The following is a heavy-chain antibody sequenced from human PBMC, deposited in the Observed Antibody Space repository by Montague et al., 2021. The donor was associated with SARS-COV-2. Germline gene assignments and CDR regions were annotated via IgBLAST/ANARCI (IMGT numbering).Heavy chain of an antibody. Sequence: SLRLSCAASGFTFNNYAMHWVRQAPGKGLEWVAIISYDGSNKYYADSVKGRFAISRDKSKNTLYLQMNSLRAEDTAVYYCVRASLIKACIEVAGTTVYWGQGTLVTISS. CDR3: VRASLIKACIEVAGTTVY. D-gene: IGHD6-19*01. CDR1: GFTFNNYA. V-gene: IGHV3-30*09. J-gene: IGHJ4*02. CDR2: ISYDGSNK.